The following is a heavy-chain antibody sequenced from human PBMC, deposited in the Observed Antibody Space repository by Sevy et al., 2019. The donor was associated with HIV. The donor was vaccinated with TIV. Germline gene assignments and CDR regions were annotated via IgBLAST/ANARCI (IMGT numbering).Heavy chain of an antibody. Sequence: TLSLTCAVYGGSFSGYYWCWIRQPPGKGLEWIGEINHSGSTNYNPSLKSRVTISGDTSKNQFSLKLSSVTAADTAVYYCARHCSSNSCSHAFDIWGQGTMVTVSS. CDR2: INHSGST. V-gene: IGHV4-34*01. J-gene: IGHJ3*02. CDR1: GGSFSGYY. D-gene: IGHD2-2*01. CDR3: ARHCSSNSCSHAFDI.